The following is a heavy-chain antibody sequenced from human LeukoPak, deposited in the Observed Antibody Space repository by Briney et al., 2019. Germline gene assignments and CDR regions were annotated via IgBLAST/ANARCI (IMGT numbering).Heavy chain of an antibody. CDR1: GYTFTSYG. CDR2: MSAYNGNT. CDR3: AKVRFGVMARYYFDY. Sequence: WASVKVSCKASGYTFTSYGISWVRQAPGQGLEWMGWMSAYNGNTHYAQKLQDRVTMSTDTSTSTAYMELRSLRSDDTAVYYCAKVRFGVMARYYFDYWGQGTLVTVSS. V-gene: IGHV1-18*01. J-gene: IGHJ4*02. D-gene: IGHD3-10*01.